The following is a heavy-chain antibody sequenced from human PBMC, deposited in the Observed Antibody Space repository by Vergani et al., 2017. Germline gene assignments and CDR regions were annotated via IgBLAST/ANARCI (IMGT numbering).Heavy chain of an antibody. Sequence: EVQLVQSGAEVKKPGESLKISCKGSGYSFTSYWIGWVRQMPGKGLEWMGIIYPGDSDTRYSPSFQGQVTISADKSISTAYLQWSSLKASDTAMYYCARHFPRWYSSGWEPSIYYYYGRDVWGQGP. D-gene: IGHD6-19*01. CDR1: GYSFTSYW. CDR3: ARHFPRWYSSGWEPSIYYYYGRDV. CDR2: IYPGDSDT. J-gene: IGHJ6*02. V-gene: IGHV5-51*01.